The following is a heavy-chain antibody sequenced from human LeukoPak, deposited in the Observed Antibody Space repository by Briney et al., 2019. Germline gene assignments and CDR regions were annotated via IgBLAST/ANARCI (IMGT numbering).Heavy chain of an antibody. J-gene: IGHJ4*02. V-gene: IGHV3-30*01. CDR2: ISSGGTYE. CDR1: GFTFSNYA. CDR3: ARDSTYYYDSGSSGPHYFDN. D-gene: IGHD3-10*01. Sequence: GKSLRLSCAASGFTFSNYAMHWVRQAPGKGLEWVSLISSGGTYEYYADSVKGRFTISRDNSKNTLYLQLNSLRAEDTAVYYCARDSTYYYDSGSSGPHYFDNWGQGTLVIVSS.